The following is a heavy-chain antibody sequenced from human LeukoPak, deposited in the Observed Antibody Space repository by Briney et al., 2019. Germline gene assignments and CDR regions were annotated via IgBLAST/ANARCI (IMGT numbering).Heavy chain of an antibody. Sequence: GGSLRLSCAASGFTFSTYSMSWVRQAPGKGLEYVSSISGSGDGTDYADSVKGRFIISRDNSKNTLSLQMNTLRAEDTAIYYCEKCYTTCQYKWFDSWGQGTLVTVSS. D-gene: IGHD2/OR15-2a*01. V-gene: IGHV3-23*01. CDR1: GFTFSTYS. J-gene: IGHJ5*01. CDR3: EKCYTTCQYKWFDS. CDR2: ISGSGDGT.